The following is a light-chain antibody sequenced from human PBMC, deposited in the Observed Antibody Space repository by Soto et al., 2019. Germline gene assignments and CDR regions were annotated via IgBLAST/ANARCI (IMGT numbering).Light chain of an antibody. CDR1: QSVSSN. V-gene: IGKV3-15*01. CDR3: QKYNNWPLT. J-gene: IGKJ4*01. Sequence: EIVMTQSPATLSVSPGERATLSCRASQSVSSNLAWYQQKPGQAPRLLIYGASTRATGIPARFSGSGSGTEFTLTISSLQYEDFEVYYCQKYNNWPLTLGGGTKVDIK. CDR2: GAS.